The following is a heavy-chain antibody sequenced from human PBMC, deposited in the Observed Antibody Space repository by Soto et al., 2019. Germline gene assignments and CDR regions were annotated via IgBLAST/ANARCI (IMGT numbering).Heavy chain of an antibody. CDR1: GFTFSSYG. Sequence: GGSLRLSCAASGFTFSSYGMHWVRQAPGKGLEWVAVISYDRSNTYYADSVKGRFTISRDNSKNTLYLQMNSLRDEDTAVYYCARDYYYDSSGYYYRFDYWGQGTLVTVSS. V-gene: IGHV3-30*12. CDR2: ISYDRSNT. D-gene: IGHD3-22*01. CDR3: ARDYYYDSSGYYYRFDY. J-gene: IGHJ4*02.